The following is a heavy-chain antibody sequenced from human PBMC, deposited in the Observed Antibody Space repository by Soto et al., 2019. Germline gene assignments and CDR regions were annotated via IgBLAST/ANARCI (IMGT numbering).Heavy chain of an antibody. D-gene: IGHD3-22*01. V-gene: IGHV3-23*01. CDR2: ISGSGGST. Sequence: GGSLRLSCAASGFTFSSYAMSWVRQAPGKGLEWVSAISGSGGSTYYADSVKGRFTISRDNSKNTLYLQMNSLRAEDTAVYYCAKEGITMIVVVTDAFDIWGQGTMVTVSS. J-gene: IGHJ3*02. CDR1: GFTFSSYA. CDR3: AKEGITMIVVVTDAFDI.